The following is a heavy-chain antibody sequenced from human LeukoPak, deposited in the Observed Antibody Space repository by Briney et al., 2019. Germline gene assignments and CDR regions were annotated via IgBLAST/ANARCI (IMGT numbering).Heavy chain of an antibody. D-gene: IGHD2-2*01. CDR1: GYTLTELS. J-gene: IGHJ4*02. Sequence: ASVKVSCKVSGYTLTELSMHWVRQAPGKGLEWMGGFDPEDGETIYAQKFQGRVTMTEDTSTDTAYMELSSLRSEDTAVYYCARVPSHCSSTSCPLGFDYWGQGTLVTVSS. CDR3: ARVPSHCSSTSCPLGFDY. V-gene: IGHV1-24*01. CDR2: FDPEDGET.